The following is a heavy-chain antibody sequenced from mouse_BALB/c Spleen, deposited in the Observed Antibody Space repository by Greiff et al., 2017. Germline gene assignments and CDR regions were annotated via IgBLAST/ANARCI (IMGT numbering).Heavy chain of an antibody. CDR2: ILPGSGST. D-gene: IGHD3-1*01. CDR1: GYTFSSYW. CDR3: ARWEARATLGWFAY. Sequence: QVQLQQSGAELMKPGASVKISCKATGYTFSSYWIEWVKQRPGHGLEWIGEILPGSGSTNYNEKFKGKATFTADTSSNTAYMQLSSLTSEDSAVYYCARWEARATLGWFAYWGQGTLVTVSA. V-gene: IGHV1-9*01. J-gene: IGHJ3*01.